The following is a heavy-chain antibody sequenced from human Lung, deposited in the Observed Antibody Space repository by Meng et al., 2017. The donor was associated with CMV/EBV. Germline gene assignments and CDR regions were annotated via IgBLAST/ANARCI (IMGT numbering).Heavy chain of an antibody. CDR1: GASISINTYF. D-gene: IGHD3-3*01. Sequence: SETLSLTXTVSGASISINTYFWDWIRQPPGKGLEWIGSISYGGSTYYNSSLKSRVSISLDTSKSQLTLKLSSVTAADTAVYCCARIFPSDYYKYDMDVWGQGTTVTVSS. CDR3: ARIFPSDYYKYDMDV. V-gene: IGHV4-39*06. J-gene: IGHJ6*02. CDR2: ISYGGST.